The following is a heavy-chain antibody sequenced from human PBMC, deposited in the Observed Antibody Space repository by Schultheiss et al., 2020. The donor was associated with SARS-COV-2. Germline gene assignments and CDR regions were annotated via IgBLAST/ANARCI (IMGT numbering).Heavy chain of an antibody. D-gene: IGHD1-26*01. CDR3: VGSWDFDY. CDR2: IKSKTDGGTT. J-gene: IGHJ4*02. Sequence: GGSLRLSCAASGFTFSNAWMSWVRQAPGKGLEWVGRIKSKTDGGTTDYAAPVKGRFTISRDNSKNMVSLQMNSLRAEDTAVYYCVGSWDFDYWGQGTLVTVSS. V-gene: IGHV3-15*01. CDR1: GFTFSNAW.